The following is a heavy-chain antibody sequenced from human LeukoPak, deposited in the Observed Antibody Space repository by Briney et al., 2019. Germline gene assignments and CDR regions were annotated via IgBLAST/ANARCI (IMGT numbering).Heavy chain of an antibody. D-gene: IGHD5-12*01. V-gene: IGHV1-8*01. Sequence: ASVKVSCKASGYTFTSYDINWVRQATGQGLEWMGWMNPNSGNTGYAQKFQGRVTMTRNTSISTAYMELSSLRSEDTAVYYCARLFSGYDYTYWYFDLWGRGTLVTVSS. CDR3: ARLFSGYDYTYWYFDL. CDR2: MNPNSGNT. J-gene: IGHJ2*01. CDR1: GYTFTSYD.